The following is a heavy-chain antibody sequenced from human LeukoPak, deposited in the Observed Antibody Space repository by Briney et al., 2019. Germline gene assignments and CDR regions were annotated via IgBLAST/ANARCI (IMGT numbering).Heavy chain of an antibody. D-gene: IGHD3-10*01. J-gene: IGHJ4*02. V-gene: IGHV4-34*01. Sequence: SETLSLTCAVYGGSFSGYYWSWIRQPPGKGLEWIGEINHSGSTNYNPSLKSRVTISVDTSKNQFSLRLSSVTAADTAVYYCARVSYGCYDYWGQGTLVTVSS. CDR2: INHSGST. CDR3: ARVSYGCYDY. CDR1: GGSFSGYY.